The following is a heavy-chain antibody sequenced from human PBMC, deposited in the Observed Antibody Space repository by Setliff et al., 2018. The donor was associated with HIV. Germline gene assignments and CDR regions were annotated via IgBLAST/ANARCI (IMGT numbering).Heavy chain of an antibody. Sequence: ASVKVSCKPSGYSVTNHYMHWVRQAPGQGLEWMGVINPTGGSTRNTQKFKGRVARTRDTSTSTVYMELSSLRSEDTAVYYCASAGAWQRNALDIWGQGTMVTVSS. CDR1: GYSVTNHY. J-gene: IGHJ3*02. CDR2: INPTGGST. D-gene: IGHD5-12*01. V-gene: IGHV1-46*01. CDR3: ASAGAWQRNALDI.